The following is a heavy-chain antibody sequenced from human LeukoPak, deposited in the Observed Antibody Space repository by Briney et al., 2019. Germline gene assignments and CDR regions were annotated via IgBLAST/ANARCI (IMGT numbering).Heavy chain of an antibody. CDR2: IKYSGST. CDR1: GGSLSSKY. CDR3: ARGLTDFDY. J-gene: IGHJ4*02. V-gene: IGHV4-59*01. D-gene: IGHD3-16*01. Sequence: SETLSLTCTVSGGSLSSKYWSWIRQPPSKGMGWIGYIKYSGSTNYNPSLKSRVTISVDTSKNQFSLKLSSVTAADTAVYYCARGLTDFDYWGQGTLVTVSS.